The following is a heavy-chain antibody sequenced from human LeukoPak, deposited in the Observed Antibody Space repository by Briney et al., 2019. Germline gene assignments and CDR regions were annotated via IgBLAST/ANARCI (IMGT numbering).Heavy chain of an antibody. Sequence: GGSLRLSCAASGFTFSIYSMNWVRQAPGKGLEWVSSISSSSSYIYYADSVKGRFTISRDNAKNSLYLQMNSLRAEDTAVYYCARDHRDYDSSGYLEYFQHWGQGTLVTVSS. J-gene: IGHJ1*01. CDR2: ISSSSSYI. V-gene: IGHV3-21*01. CDR3: ARDHRDYDSSGYLEYFQH. CDR1: GFTFSIYS. D-gene: IGHD3-22*01.